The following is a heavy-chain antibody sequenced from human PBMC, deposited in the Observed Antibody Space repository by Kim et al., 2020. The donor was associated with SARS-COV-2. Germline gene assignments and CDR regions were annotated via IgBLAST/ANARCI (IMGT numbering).Heavy chain of an antibody. Sequence: SETLSLTCTVSGGSISSSSYYWGWIRQPPGKGLEWIGSIYYSGSTYYNPSLKSRVTISVDTSKNQFSLKLSSVTAADTAVYYCAREGGASSGSYRLYYFGYLGQGSLVTVSS. CDR2: IYYSGST. J-gene: IGHJ4*02. V-gene: IGHV4-39*07. CDR1: GGSISSSSYY. CDR3: AREGGASSGSYRLYYFGY. D-gene: IGHD1-26*01.